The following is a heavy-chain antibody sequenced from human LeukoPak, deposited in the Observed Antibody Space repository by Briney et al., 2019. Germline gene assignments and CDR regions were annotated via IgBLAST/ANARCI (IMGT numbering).Heavy chain of an antibody. CDR1: GGSFTDYY. CDR2: INHSGYT. CDR3: ARGQYTGYPTH. Sequence: PSETLSLTCAVYGGSFTDYYWSWIRRPPAKGLEWIGEINHSGYTNYNPSLKSRVSVSVDTSKNQFSLKLSSVTAADTAVYYCARGQYTGYPTHWGQGTLVTVSS. V-gene: IGHV4-34*01. D-gene: IGHD5-12*01. J-gene: IGHJ4*02.